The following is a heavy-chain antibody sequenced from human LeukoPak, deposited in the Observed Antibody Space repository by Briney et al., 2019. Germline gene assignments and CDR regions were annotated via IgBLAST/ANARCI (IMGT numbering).Heavy chain of an antibody. CDR1: GFTFTSSA. J-gene: IGHJ4*02. D-gene: IGHD2-21*02. CDR2: IVVGSGNT. Sequence: SVKVSCKASGFTFTSSAVQWVRQARGQRLEWIGWIVVGSGNTNYAQKFQERVAITRDMSTSTAYMELSSLRSEDTAVYYCAADPYCGGDCPLDYWGQGTLVTVSS. V-gene: IGHV1-58*01. CDR3: AADPYCGGDCPLDY.